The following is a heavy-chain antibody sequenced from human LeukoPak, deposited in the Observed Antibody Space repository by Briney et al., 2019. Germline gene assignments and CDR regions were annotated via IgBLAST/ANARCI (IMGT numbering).Heavy chain of an antibody. V-gene: IGHV1-69*05. J-gene: IGHJ4*02. CDR1: GGTFSSYA. Sequence: ASVTVSCKASGGTFSSYAISWVRQAPGQGLEWMGGIIPIFGTANYAQKFQGRVTITTDESTSTAYMELSSLRSEDTAVYYCARGWGATGTFDYWGQGTLVTVSS. CDR3: ARGWGATGTFDY. CDR2: IIPIFGTA. D-gene: IGHD1-26*01.